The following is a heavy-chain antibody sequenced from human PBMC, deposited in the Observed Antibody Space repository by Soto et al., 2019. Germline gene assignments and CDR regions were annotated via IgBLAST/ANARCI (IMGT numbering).Heavy chain of an antibody. Sequence: QVQLVESGGGVVQPGRSLRLSCAASGFTFSSYAMHRVRQAPGKGLEWVAVISYDGSNKYYADSVKGRFTISRDNSKNTLYLQMNSLRAEDTAVYDCARDFWSGYYPYYYYYGMDVWGQGTTVTVSS. D-gene: IGHD3-3*01. CDR3: ARDFWSGYYPYYYYYGMDV. J-gene: IGHJ6*02. V-gene: IGHV3-30-3*01. CDR1: GFTFSSYA. CDR2: ISYDGSNK.